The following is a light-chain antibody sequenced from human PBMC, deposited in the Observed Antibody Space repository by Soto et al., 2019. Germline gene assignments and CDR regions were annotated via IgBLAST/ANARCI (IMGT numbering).Light chain of an antibody. CDR1: SSNIGAGCE. CDR3: SSYTSSSTL. J-gene: IGLJ1*01. Sequence: QSVLTQPPSVSGAPGQRVTISCTGCSSNIGAGCEVHWYQHLPGKAPKLLIYEVSDRPSGISSRFSGSKSGNTASLTISGLQTEDEADYYCSSYTSSSTLFGTGTKVTVL. CDR2: EVS. V-gene: IGLV1-40*01.